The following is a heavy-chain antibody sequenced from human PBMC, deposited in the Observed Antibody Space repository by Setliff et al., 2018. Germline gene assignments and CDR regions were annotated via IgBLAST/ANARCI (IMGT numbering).Heavy chain of an antibody. CDR1: GYTFTGYY. CDR2: INPNSGGT. CDR3: ARDPTVTMLYDY. Sequence: ASVKVSCKASGYTFTGYYMHWVRQAPGQGLEWMGWINPNSGGTNYAQKFQGRVTMTRDTSISTAYMELSRLRSDDTAVYYCARDPTVTMLYDYWGQGTLVTVSS. D-gene: IGHD4-17*01. V-gene: IGHV1-2*02. J-gene: IGHJ4*02.